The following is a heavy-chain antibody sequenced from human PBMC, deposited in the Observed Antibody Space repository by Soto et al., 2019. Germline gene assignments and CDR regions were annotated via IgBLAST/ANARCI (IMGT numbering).Heavy chain of an antibody. CDR2: IDPRDSYV. Sequence: ESLKISCTGFGYTFTTFWISWVRQMPGKGLEWMGRIDPRDSYVNYSPSFQGHVTISVDKSINTAYLQWGSLKASDTAMYYCARRLYNWNPFDYWGQGTLVTVSS. J-gene: IGHJ4*02. CDR1: GYTFTTFW. V-gene: IGHV5-10-1*01. CDR3: ARRLYNWNPFDY. D-gene: IGHD1-20*01.